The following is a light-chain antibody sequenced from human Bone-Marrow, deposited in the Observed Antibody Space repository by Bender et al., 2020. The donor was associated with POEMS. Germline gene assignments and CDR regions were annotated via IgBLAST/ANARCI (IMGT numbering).Light chain of an antibody. V-gene: IGLV2-14*03. CDR3: SSYRDGRTFV. J-gene: IGLJ1*01. Sequence: QSALTQPASVSGSPGQSITISCIGTSNDVGRYNYVSWYQHHPGKVPKLMIYDVSHRPSGVSNRFSASKSGNTASLTISGLQAEDEADYYCSSYRDGRTFVFGSGTTVTVL. CDR2: DVS. CDR1: SNDVGRYNY.